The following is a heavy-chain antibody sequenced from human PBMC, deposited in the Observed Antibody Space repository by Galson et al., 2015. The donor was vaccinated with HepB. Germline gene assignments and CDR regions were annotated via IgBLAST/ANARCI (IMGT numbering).Heavy chain of an antibody. CDR3: AREVGGF. V-gene: IGHV3-74*01. Sequence: SLRLSCAASGFTVSSYWMNWVRQAPGKGPVWVSRINSDGTYTYYADSVKGRFTMSRDNAKNTLFLQMNSLRAEDTAVYYCAREVGGFWGLGTVVTVSS. CDR1: GFTVSSYW. D-gene: IGHD3-10*01. CDR2: INSDGTYT. J-gene: IGHJ4*02.